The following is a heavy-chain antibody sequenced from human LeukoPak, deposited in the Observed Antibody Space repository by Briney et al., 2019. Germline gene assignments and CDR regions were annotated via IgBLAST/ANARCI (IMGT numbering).Heavy chain of an antibody. CDR1: GFTLSSYW. J-gene: IGHJ3*02. CDR2: IKQDGSEK. CDR3: AKDLSADYSNYGAFDI. D-gene: IGHD4-11*01. Sequence: GGSLRLSCAASGFTLSSYWMSWVRQAPGKGLEWVANIKQDGSEKYYVDSVKGRFTISRDNSKNTLYLQMNSLRAEDTAVYYCAKDLSADYSNYGAFDIWGQGTMVTVSS. V-gene: IGHV3-7*03.